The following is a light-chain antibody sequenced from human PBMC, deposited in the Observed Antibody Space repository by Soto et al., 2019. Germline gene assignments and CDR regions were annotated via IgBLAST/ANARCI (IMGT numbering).Light chain of an antibody. J-gene: IGLJ1*01. CDR1: SSDVGAYEY. CDR2: EVN. V-gene: IGLV2-8*01. CDR3: TSHAGGSMDV. Sequence: QSALTQPPSASGSPGQSVTISCTGTSSDVGAYEYVSWYQQHPGKAPKLILYEVNKRPSGVPDRFSGSKSGDTASLTVSGRQADDEEDYWCTSHAGGSMDVFGTGTKVNVL.